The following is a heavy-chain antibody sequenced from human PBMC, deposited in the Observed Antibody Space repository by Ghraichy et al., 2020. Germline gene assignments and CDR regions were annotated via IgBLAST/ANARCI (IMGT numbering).Heavy chain of an antibody. CDR1: GGSFSGYY. Sequence: SETLSLTCAVYGGSFSGYYWSWIRQPPGKGLEWIGEINHSGSTNYNPSLKSRVTISVDTSKNQFSLKLSSVTAADTAVYYCARRDIVLMVYAYWGQGTLVTVSS. V-gene: IGHV4-34*01. CDR2: INHSGST. J-gene: IGHJ4*02. CDR3: ARRDIVLMVYAY. D-gene: IGHD2-8*01.